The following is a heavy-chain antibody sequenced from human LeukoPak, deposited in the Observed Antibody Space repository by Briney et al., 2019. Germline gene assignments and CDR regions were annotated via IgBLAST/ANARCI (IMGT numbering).Heavy chain of an antibody. CDR3: ARERVTMTTVPTSTSDAFDI. D-gene: IGHD4-17*01. V-gene: IGHV3-21*01. CDR1: GFSFSSFS. J-gene: IGHJ3*02. Sequence: PGGSLRLSCAASGFSFSSFSMNWVRQAPGKGLEWVSYISGGSSFTYYVDSVKGRFTISRDNAKNSLYLQMNSLRAEDTAVYYCARERVTMTTVPTSTSDAFDIWGQGTMVTVSS. CDR2: ISGGSSFT.